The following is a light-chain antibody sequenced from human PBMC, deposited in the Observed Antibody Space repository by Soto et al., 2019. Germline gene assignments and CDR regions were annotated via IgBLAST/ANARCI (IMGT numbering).Light chain of an antibody. CDR1: QSVSRY. CDR3: QQGSDWPLT. V-gene: IGKV3-11*01. CDR2: GAS. Sequence: EIVLTQSPATLSLSPGERATLSCRASQSVSRYLDWYQQKPGQAPRLLISGASNGPTGIPARFSGSGSGTVFTLTISSLEPDDFAVYYCQQGSDWPLTFGGGTRVEI. J-gene: IGKJ4*01.